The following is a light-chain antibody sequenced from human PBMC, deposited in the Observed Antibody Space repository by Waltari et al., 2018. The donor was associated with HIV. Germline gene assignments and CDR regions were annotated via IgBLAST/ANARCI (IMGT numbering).Light chain of an antibody. V-gene: IGLV2-8*01. CDR3: SSYAGSNNLI. CDR1: SSDVGGYDY. Sequence: QSALTQPLSASGSPGQSVTLSCTGTSSDVGGYDYVSWYQQHPGKAPKLMLYEVTKRPSGVHDRFSGSKSGSTASLTVSGLQAEDEADYYCSSYAGSNNLIFGGGTKLTVL. CDR2: EVT. J-gene: IGLJ2*01.